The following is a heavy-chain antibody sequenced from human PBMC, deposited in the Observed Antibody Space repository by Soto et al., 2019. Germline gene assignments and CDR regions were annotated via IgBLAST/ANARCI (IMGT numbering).Heavy chain of an antibody. CDR3: ASEGRHCSGGSCYYYYYMDV. D-gene: IGHD2-15*01. V-gene: IGHV1-69*02. Sequence: SVKVSCKASGGTFSRYTISWVRQAPGQGLEWMGRIIPILGIANYAQKFQGRVTITADKSTSTAYMELSSLRSEDTAVYYCASEGRHCSGGSCYYYYYMDVWGKGTTVTVSS. J-gene: IGHJ6*03. CDR2: IIPILGIA. CDR1: GGTFSRYT.